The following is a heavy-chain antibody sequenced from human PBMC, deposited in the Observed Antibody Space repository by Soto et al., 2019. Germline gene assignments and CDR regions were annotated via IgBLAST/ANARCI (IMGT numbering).Heavy chain of an antibody. CDR2: IIPIFGTT. CDR1: GGTFSSHA. CDR3: GSVGYCSSTNCLFYYYHYGMDV. J-gene: IGHJ6*02. V-gene: IGHV1-69*13. Sequence: GASVKVSCKASGGTFSSHAISWVRQAPGRGPEWMGGIIPIFGTTNYAQNFRARVTITADESTSTAYMELSSLTSEDTAVYYCGSVGYCSSTNCLFYYYHYGMDVWGQGTTVTVSS. D-gene: IGHD2-2*03.